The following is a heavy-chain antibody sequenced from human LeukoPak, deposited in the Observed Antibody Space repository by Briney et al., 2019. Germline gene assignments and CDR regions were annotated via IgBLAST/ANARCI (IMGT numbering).Heavy chain of an antibody. CDR2: ISGSGGTR. J-gene: IGHJ4*02. CDR1: GFTFSSYA. CDR3: AKGGRVVGVSDFDY. V-gene: IGHV3-23*01. Sequence: GGSLRLSCAASGFTFSSYAMSWVRQVPGKGLEWVSGISGSGGTRYYVDSVKGRFTISRDNAKNSLYLQMNSLRAEDTALYYCAKGGRVVGVSDFDYWGQGTLVTVSS. D-gene: IGHD3-3*01.